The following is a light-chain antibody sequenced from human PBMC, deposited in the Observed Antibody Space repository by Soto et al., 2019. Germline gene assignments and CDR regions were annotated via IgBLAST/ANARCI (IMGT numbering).Light chain of an antibody. V-gene: IGLV2-14*01. CDR2: EVS. Sequence: QPVLTQPASVSGSPGQSITISCTGTSSDVGGYNYVSWYQQHPGKAPKLMIYEVSNRPSGVSNRFSGSKSGNTASLTISGLQAEDEADYYCSSYTSSSTLPVFGTGTKLTVL. CDR3: SSYTSSSTLPV. J-gene: IGLJ1*01. CDR1: SSDVGGYNY.